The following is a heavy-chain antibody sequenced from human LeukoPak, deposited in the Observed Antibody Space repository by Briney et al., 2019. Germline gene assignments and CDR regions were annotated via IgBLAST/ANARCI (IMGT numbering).Heavy chain of an antibody. CDR2: IYYSGST. Sequence: WVRQAPGKGLEWIGSIYYSGSTYYNPSLKSRVTISVDTSKNQFSLKLSSVTAADTAVYYCARDQSGWPDAFDIWGQGTMVTVSS. D-gene: IGHD6-19*01. CDR3: ARDQSGWPDAFDI. V-gene: IGHV4-39*07. J-gene: IGHJ3*02.